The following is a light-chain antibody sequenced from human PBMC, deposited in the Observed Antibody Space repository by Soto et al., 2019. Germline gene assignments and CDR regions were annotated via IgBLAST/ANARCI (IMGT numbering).Light chain of an antibody. Sequence: QSALTQPASVSGSPGQSITISCTGTSTDVGGFNYVSWYQHHPGKAPKLMIYEVNNRPSGLSNRFSGSKSGNTASLTISGLQAEDEADYYCSSYTSISTHVVFGGGTKLTVL. CDR3: SSYTSISTHVV. V-gene: IGLV2-14*01. J-gene: IGLJ3*02. CDR1: STDVGGFNY. CDR2: EVN.